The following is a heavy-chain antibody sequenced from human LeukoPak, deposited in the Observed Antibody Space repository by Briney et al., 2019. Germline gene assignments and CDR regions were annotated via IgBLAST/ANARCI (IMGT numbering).Heavy chain of an antibody. CDR3: ARGGKLEPTAMAS. D-gene: IGHD2-2*01. J-gene: IGHJ5*02. Sequence: GGSLRLSCVASGFTFRTCWMYWVCQAPGKGLGWLSRINPDRSNSTYADSANDRLTISRDNATNMLYLQINSLVVAATATYYCARGGKLEPTAMASWGQGSPVVVAS. CDR2: INPDRSNS. V-gene: IGHV3-74*01. CDR1: GFTFRTCW.